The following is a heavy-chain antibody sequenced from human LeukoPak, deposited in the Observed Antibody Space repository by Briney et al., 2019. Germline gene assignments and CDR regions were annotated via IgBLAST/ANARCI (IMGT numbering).Heavy chain of an antibody. CDR2: INSDGSST. CDR1: GFTFSSYW. V-gene: IGHV3-74*01. Sequence: GGSLRLSCAASGFTFSSYWMHWVRQAPGKGLVWVSRINSDGSSTSYADSVKGRFTISRDNSKNTLYLQMNSLRVEDTAVYYCAKDRTELGDFVDYWGQGTLVSVSS. J-gene: IGHJ4*02. D-gene: IGHD2-21*02. CDR3: AKDRTELGDFVDY.